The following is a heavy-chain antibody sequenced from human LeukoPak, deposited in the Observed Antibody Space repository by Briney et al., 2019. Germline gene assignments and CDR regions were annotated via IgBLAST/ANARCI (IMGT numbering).Heavy chain of an antibody. J-gene: IGHJ4*02. CDR2: ISYDGSNK. V-gene: IGHV3-30-3*01. Sequence: GGSLRLSCAASGFTFSSYAMHWVRQAPGKGLEWVAVISYDGSNKYYADSVKGRFTISRDNSKNTLYLQMNSLRAEDTAVYYCVSFYETYWGRGTLVTVSS. CDR1: GFTFSSYA. CDR3: VSFYETY. D-gene: IGHD2/OR15-2a*01.